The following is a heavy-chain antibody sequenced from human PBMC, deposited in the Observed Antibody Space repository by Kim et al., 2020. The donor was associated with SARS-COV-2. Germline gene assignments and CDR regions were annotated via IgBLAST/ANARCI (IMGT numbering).Heavy chain of an antibody. CDR2: IYHSGST. CDR1: GGSISSSNW. Sequence: SETLSLTCAVSGGSISSSNWWSWVRQPPGKGLEWIGEIYHSGSTNYNPSLKSRVTISVDKSKNQFSLKLSSVTAADTAVYYCARGISRSSSSLDYWGQGTLVTVSS. CDR3: ARGISRSSSSLDY. J-gene: IGHJ4*02. D-gene: IGHD6-13*01. V-gene: IGHV4-4*02.